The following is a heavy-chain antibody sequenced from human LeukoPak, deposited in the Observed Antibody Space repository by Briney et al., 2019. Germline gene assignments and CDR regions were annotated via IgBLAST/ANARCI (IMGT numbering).Heavy chain of an antibody. CDR3: ARSEWELLPLDY. V-gene: IGHV3-66*01. CDR1: GFTVSSNY. CDR2: IYSGGST. Sequence: PGGSLRLSCAASGFTVSSNYMSWVRQAPGKGLGWVSVIYSGGSTYYADSVKGRFTISRDNSKNTLYLQMNSLRAEDTAVYYCARSEWELLPLDYWGQGTLVTVSS. D-gene: IGHD1-26*01. J-gene: IGHJ4*02.